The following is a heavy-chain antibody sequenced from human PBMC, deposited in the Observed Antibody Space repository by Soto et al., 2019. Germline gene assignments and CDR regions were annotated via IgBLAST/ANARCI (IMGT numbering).Heavy chain of an antibody. CDR2: ISSRGTLS. CDR3: ARLGGEYSRKWYWFDS. D-gene: IGHD1-26*01. J-gene: IGHJ5*01. CDR1: GFAFSEYY. Sequence: QVQLVESGGGLVKPGGSLRLSCAASGFAFSEYYMSWIRQAPGKGLQWVSYISSRGTLSDYADSVKGRFTISRDNAQKSLYLEMDSLRDEYTAVYYCARLGGEYSRKWYWFDSWGQGTQVTVSS. V-gene: IGHV3-11*01.